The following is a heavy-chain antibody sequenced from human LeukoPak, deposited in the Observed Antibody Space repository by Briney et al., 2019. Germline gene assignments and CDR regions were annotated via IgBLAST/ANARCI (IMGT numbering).Heavy chain of an antibody. V-gene: IGHV3-7*03. D-gene: IGHD1-26*01. Sequence: PGGSLRLSCAASGFTFSSYWMSWVRQAPGKGLGWVANIKQDGSEKYYVDSVKGRFTISRDNAKNSLYLQMNSLRAEDTAVYYCARPPIVGATTCFDYWGQGTLVTVSS. CDR3: ARPPIVGATTCFDY. CDR2: IKQDGSEK. CDR1: GFTFSSYW. J-gene: IGHJ4*02.